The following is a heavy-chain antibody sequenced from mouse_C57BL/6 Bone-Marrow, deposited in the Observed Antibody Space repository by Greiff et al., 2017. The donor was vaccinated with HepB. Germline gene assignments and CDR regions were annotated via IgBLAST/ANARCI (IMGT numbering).Heavy chain of an antibody. J-gene: IGHJ3*01. CDR1: GFTFSSYG. CDR3: ARSGGLGFAY. D-gene: IGHD1-3*01. V-gene: IGHV5-6*01. Sequence: EVKVVESGGDLVKPGGSLKLSCAASGFTFSSYGMSWVHQTPDKRLEWVATISSGGSYTYYPDSVKGRFTISRDNAKNTLYLQMSSLKSEDTAMYYCARSGGLGFAYWGQGTLVTVSA. CDR2: ISSGGSYT.